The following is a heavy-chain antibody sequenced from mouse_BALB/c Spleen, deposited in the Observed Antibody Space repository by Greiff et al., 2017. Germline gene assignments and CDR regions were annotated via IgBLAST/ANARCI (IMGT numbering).Heavy chain of an antibody. CDR1: GFNIKDYY. J-gene: IGHJ3*01. Sequence: EVKLQESGAELVRPGALVKLSCKASGFNIKDYYMHWVKQRPEQGLEWIGWIDPENGNTIYDPKFQGKASITADTSSNTAYLQLSSLTSEDTAVYYCAYYGNYGVFAYWGQGTLVTVSA. V-gene: IGHV14-1*02. CDR3: AYYGNYGVFAY. CDR2: IDPENGNT. D-gene: IGHD2-1*01.